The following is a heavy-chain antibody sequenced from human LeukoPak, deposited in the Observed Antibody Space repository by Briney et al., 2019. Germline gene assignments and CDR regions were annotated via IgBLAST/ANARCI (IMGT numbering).Heavy chain of an antibody. J-gene: IGHJ4*02. V-gene: IGHV1-8*01. D-gene: IGHD3-3*01. CDR1: GYTFTSYD. CDR2: MNPNSGNT. CDR3: AMGYDFWSGYND. Sequence: ASVKVSCKASGYTFTSYDINWVRQAPGQGLEWMGWMNPNSGNTGYAQKFQGRVTMTRNTSISTAYMELSSLRSEDTAVYYCAMGYDFWSGYNDWGQGTLVTASS.